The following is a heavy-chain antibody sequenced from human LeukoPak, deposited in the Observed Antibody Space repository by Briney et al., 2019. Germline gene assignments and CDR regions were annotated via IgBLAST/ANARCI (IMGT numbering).Heavy chain of an antibody. Sequence: SETLSLTCTVSGGSTSSYYWSWIRQPPGKGLEWIGYIYYSGSTYYNPSLKSRVTISVDRSKNQFSLKLSSVTAADTAVYYCARAVDPHAFDIWGQGTMVTVSS. V-gene: IGHV4-59*12. CDR2: IYYSGST. CDR1: GGSTSSYY. CDR3: ARAVDPHAFDI. D-gene: IGHD3/OR15-3a*01. J-gene: IGHJ3*02.